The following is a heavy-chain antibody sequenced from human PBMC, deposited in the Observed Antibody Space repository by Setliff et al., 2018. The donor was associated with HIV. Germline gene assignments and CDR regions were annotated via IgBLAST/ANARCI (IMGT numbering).Heavy chain of an antibody. Sequence: PGGSLRLSCATSGFTFSNYNMNWVRQAPGKGLEWVSDISSSGTTYYYADSVRGRFTIYRDNAKNSLYPLMNSLRAEDTAVYYCARDLKGDGADPWGQGTLVTVS. CDR1: GFTFSNYN. D-gene: IGHD3-10*01. V-gene: IGHV3-48*01. J-gene: IGHJ5*02. CDR2: ISSSGTTY. CDR3: ARDLKGDGADP.